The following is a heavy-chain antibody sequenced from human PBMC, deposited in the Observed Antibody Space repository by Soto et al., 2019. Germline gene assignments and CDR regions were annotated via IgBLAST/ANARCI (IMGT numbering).Heavy chain of an antibody. Sequence: VQLVQSGGEVRKPGASVTVSCRASGYTFTKYGISWVRQAPGQGLEWRGWIRADNDNTTYSQNLQGRVTMPTDTSTSTAYMQLRSLRSDDTVVYFGAGGPSVNDCGLVDFWGQGTRVTVSS. CDR1: GYTFTKYG. J-gene: IGHJ4*02. V-gene: IGHV1-18*01. CDR2: IRADNDNT. D-gene: IGHD5-12*01. CDR3: AGGPSVNDCGLVDF.